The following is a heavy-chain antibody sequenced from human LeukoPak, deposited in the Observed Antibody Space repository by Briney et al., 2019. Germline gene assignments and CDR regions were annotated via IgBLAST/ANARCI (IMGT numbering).Heavy chain of an antibody. CDR2: INPNSGGT. CDR1: GCTFTGYY. V-gene: IGHV1-2*02. Sequence: ASVKVSCKASGCTFTGYYMHWVRQAPGQGLEWMGWINPNSGGTNYAQKFQGRVTMTRDTSISTAYMELSRLRSDDTAVYYCARFWSGYSNWFDPWGQGTLVTVSS. D-gene: IGHD3-3*01. J-gene: IGHJ5*02. CDR3: ARFWSGYSNWFDP.